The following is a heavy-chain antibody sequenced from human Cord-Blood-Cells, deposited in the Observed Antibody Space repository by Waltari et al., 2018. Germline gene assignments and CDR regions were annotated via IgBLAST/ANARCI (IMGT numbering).Heavy chain of an antibody. V-gene: IGHV4-4*07. CDR1: GGPLSSYY. J-gene: IGHJ4*02. CDR2: IYTSGST. CDR3: ARVYYSSSWYYFDY. D-gene: IGHD6-13*01. Sequence: QVQLQESGPGLVTPSEPLSLTCTVPGGPLSSYYWRRIRPPAGKGLEWIGRIYTSGSTNYNPSLKSRVTMSVDTSKNQFSLKLSSVTAADTAVYYCARVYYSSSWYYFDYWGQGTLVTVSS.